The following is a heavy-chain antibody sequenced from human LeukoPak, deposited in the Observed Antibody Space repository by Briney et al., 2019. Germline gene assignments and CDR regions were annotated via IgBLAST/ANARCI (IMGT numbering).Heavy chain of an antibody. CDR3: AKSGGYGLIDY. CDR1: GGSFSGYY. V-gene: IGHV4-59*08. Sequence: KPSETLSLTCAVYGGSFSGYYWSWIRQPPGKGLEWIGYIYYSGSTNYNPSLKSRVTISVDTSKNQFSLRLSSVTAADTAVYYCAKSGGYGLIDYWGQGTLVTVSS. J-gene: IGHJ4*01. CDR2: IYYSGST. D-gene: IGHD6-25*01.